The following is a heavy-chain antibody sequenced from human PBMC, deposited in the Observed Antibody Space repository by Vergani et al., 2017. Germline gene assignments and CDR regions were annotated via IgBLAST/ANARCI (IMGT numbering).Heavy chain of an antibody. CDR3: TGSLYYDSSGYYYVGLDY. J-gene: IGHJ4*02. CDR1: GFTFSGSA. Sequence: VQLVESGGGLVKPGGSLRLSCAASGFTFSGSAMHWVRQASGKGLEWVGRIRSKANSYATAYAASVKGRFTISRDDSKNTAYLQMNSLKTEDTAVYYCTGSLYYDSSGYYYVGLDYWGQGTLVTVSS. CDR2: IRSKANSYAT. D-gene: IGHD3-22*01. V-gene: IGHV3-73*01.